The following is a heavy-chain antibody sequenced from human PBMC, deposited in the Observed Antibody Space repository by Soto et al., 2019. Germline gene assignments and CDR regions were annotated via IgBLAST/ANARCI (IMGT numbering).Heavy chain of an antibody. CDR2: ISAYNGNT. J-gene: IGHJ5*02. V-gene: IGHV1-18*04. Sequence: EASVKVSCKASGYTFTSYGISWVRQAPGQGLEWMGWISAYNGNTNYAQKLQGRVTMTTDTSTSAAYMELRSLRSDDTAVYYCASGKLRFLEWGPGVAEPVTMAWFDPWGQGTLVTVSS. CDR3: ASGKLRFLEWGPGVAEPVTMAWFDP. D-gene: IGHD3-3*01. CDR1: GYTFTSYG.